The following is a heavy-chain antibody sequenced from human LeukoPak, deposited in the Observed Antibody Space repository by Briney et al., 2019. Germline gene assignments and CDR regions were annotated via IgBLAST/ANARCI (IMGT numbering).Heavy chain of an antibody. J-gene: IGHJ4*02. V-gene: IGHV3-74*01. CDR2: INSAGSGT. CDR1: GFTFSSHW. CDR3: IRGPTYFDS. Sequence: GGSLRLSCAASGFTFSSHWMHWVRQVPGKGLVWVSRINSAGSGTSYGDSVKGRFTISRDNAKGTLYLQMHSLRVEDTAIYYCIRGPTYFDSWGQGTLVTVSS.